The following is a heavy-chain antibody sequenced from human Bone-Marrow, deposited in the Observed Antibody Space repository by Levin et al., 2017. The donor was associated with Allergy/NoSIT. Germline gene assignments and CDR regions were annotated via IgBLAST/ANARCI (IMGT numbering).Heavy chain of an antibody. J-gene: IGHJ4*02. Sequence: QAGGSLRLSCAGSGFTFNKHAMTWVRQTPGKGLEWVSAISGSGGSTYYADSVQGRFTTSRDNSKNTLYLQMNNLRDEDTAVYFCAKQDSSGRNYDYWGQGTLVTVSS. CDR1: GFTFNKHA. CDR3: AKQDSSGRNYDY. CDR2: ISGSGGST. D-gene: IGHD6-19*01. V-gene: IGHV3-23*01.